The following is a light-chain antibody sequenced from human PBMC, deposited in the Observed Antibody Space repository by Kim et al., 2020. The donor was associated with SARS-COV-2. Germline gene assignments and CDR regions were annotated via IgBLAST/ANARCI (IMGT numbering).Light chain of an antibody. CDR1: QSISSY. V-gene: IGKV1-39*01. J-gene: IGKJ3*01. Sequence: SVGDRVSITSRASQSISSYLKWYQQKPGTAPKLLIYAANHVQSGAPSRFSGSGFGTDFTLSIDDLQPEDFATYYCQQSYNDTPFTFGPGTKVDIK. CDR2: AAN. CDR3: QQSYNDTPFT.